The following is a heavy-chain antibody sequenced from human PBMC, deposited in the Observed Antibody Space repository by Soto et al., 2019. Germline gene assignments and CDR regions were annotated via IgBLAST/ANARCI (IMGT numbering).Heavy chain of an antibody. Sequence: SETLSLTCTVSGGSISSYYWSWIRQPPGKGLEWIGYIYYSGSTNYNPSLKSRVTISVDTSKNQFSLKLSSVTAADTAVYYCARPYPNNWNDFGNDFDIWGQGTMVTVSS. CDR1: GGSISSYY. J-gene: IGHJ3*02. V-gene: IGHV4-59*12. CDR2: IYYSGST. D-gene: IGHD1-20*01. CDR3: ARPYPNNWNDFGNDFDI.